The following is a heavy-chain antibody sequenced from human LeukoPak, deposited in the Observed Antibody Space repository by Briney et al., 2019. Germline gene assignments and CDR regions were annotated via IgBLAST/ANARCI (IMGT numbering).Heavy chain of an antibody. D-gene: IGHD5-12*01. V-gene: IGHV4-59*01. Sequence: SETLSLTCTVWGGSISSYYWSWVRQPPGKGLEWIGYIYNSGSTNYNPSLKSRVTISVDTSKNQFSLNLSSVTAADTAVYYCARESSGYVGYWGQGTLVTVSS. CDR2: IYNSGST. CDR1: GGSISSYY. J-gene: IGHJ4*02. CDR3: ARESSGYVGY.